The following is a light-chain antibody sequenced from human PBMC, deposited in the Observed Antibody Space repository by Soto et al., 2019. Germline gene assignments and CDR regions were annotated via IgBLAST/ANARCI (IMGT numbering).Light chain of an antibody. CDR1: QSVSSN. CDR2: GAS. CDR3: QQYNNWPPYT. Sequence: EIVMTQSPAPLSVSPGERATLSCRASQSVSSNLAWYQQKPGQAPRLLIYGASTRATGIPARFSGSVSGTDFTLNIRSLQSEDFAVYYCQQYNNWPPYTFGQGTKLEIK. V-gene: IGKV3-15*01. J-gene: IGKJ2*01.